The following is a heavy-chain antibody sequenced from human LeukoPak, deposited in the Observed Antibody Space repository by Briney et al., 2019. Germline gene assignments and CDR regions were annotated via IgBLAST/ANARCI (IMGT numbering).Heavy chain of an antibody. V-gene: IGHV3-15*01. J-gene: IGHJ6*04. CDR1: GFPFSVSW. Sequence: GGSLRLSCAAPGFPFSVSWMSWVRRAPGKGLEWVGRIKRKSDGGTTDYAAPVKGRFTISRDDSKNMLFLQMNSLKTEDTAVYYCTAEKFFALDVWGKGTTVTVSS. CDR3: TAEKFFALDV. D-gene: IGHD3-3*01. CDR2: IKRKSDGGTT.